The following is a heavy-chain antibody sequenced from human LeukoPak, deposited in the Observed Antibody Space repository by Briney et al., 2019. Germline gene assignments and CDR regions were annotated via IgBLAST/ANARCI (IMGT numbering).Heavy chain of an antibody. J-gene: IGHJ4*02. CDR2: IYYSGST. CDR1: GGSISSSSYY. D-gene: IGHD5-12*01. Sequence: SETLSLTCTVSGGSISSSSYYWGWIRQPPGKGLKWIGSIYYSGSTYYNPSLKSRVTISVDTSKNQFSLKLSSVTAADTAVYYCARKGGYSGYDPVFDYWGQGTLVTVSS. V-gene: IGHV4-39*07. CDR3: ARKGGYSGYDPVFDY.